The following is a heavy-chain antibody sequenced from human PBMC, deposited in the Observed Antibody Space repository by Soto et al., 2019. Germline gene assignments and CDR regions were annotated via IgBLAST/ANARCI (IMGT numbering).Heavy chain of an antibody. CDR1: GYSFTSYW. CDR2: IYPGDSDT. D-gene: IGHD2-2*01. CDR3: ARPGIVVVPAAKFYDAFDT. V-gene: IGHV5-51*01. J-gene: IGHJ3*02. Sequence: PGESLKISGKGSGYSFTSYWIGCVRQMPGKGLEWMGIIYPGDSDTRYSPSFQGQVTISADKSISTAYLQWSSLKASDTAMYYCARPGIVVVPAAKFYDAFDTWGQGTMVTVSS.